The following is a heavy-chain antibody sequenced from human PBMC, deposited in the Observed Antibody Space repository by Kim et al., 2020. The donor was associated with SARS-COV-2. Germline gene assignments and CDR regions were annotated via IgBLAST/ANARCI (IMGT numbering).Heavy chain of an antibody. V-gene: IGHV1-3*01. Sequence: KYSQKFQGRVTITRDTSASTAYMELSSLRSEDTAVYYCARVPIVATIMDYWGQGTLVTVSS. CDR3: ARVPIVATIMDY. D-gene: IGHD5-12*01. J-gene: IGHJ4*02.